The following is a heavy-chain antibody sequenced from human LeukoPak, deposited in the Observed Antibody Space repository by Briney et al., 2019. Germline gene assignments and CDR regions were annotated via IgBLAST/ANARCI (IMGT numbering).Heavy chain of an antibody. J-gene: IGHJ4*02. CDR1: GFTFSSYA. D-gene: IGHD4-17*01. CDR3: ARGLQTTVTHDVLGY. V-gene: IGHV3-30-3*01. Sequence: GRSLRLSCAASGFTFSSYAMHWVRQAPGKGLEWVAVISYDGSNKYYADSVKGRFTISRDNAKNSLYLQMNSLRAEDTAVYYCARGLQTTVTHDVLGYWGQGTLVTVSS. CDR2: ISYDGSNK.